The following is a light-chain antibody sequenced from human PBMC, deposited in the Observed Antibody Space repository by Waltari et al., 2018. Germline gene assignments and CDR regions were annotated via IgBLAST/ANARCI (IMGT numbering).Light chain of an antibody. CDR2: QDT. CDR1: KLGDKY. J-gene: IGLJ2*01. V-gene: IGLV3-1*01. Sequence: SHELTQPPSVSVSPGQTASITCSGDKLGDKYVCWYQQKPGQSPVLVIYQDTKRPSGIPERFSGSNAGNTATLTISGTQAMDEADYYCQAWDSSTVVFGGGTKLTVL. CDR3: QAWDSSTVV.